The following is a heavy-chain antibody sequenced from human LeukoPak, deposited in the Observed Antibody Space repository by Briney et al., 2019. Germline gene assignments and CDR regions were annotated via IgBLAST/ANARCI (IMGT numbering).Heavy chain of an antibody. V-gene: IGHV3-23*01. CDR1: GFTFSSYA. J-gene: IGHJ6*04. CDR3: AKYSGYDAPYYYYGMDV. CDR2: ISGSGGST. Sequence: NPGGSLRLSCAASGFTFSSYAMSWVRQAPGKGLEWVSAISGSGGSTYYADSVKGRFTISRDNSKNTLYLQMNSLRAEDTAVYYCAKYSGYDAPYYYYGMDVWGKGTTVTVSS. D-gene: IGHD5-12*01.